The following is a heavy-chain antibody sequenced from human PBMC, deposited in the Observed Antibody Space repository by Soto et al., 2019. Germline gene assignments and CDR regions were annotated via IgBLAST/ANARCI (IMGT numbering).Heavy chain of an antibody. Sequence: QVQLQESGPGLVKPSGTLSLTCAVSSGSISSSNWWSWVRQPPGKGLEWIGEIYHSGSTNYNPSLKSRVTLSVDKSKNQVSLKLSSVTAAETAVYYCGRVSGWRGCSCYSRWGQGTLVTVSS. CDR1: SGSISSSNW. J-gene: IGHJ4*02. V-gene: IGHV4-4*02. CDR2: IYHSGST. CDR3: GRVSGWRGCSCYSR. D-gene: IGHD2-15*01.